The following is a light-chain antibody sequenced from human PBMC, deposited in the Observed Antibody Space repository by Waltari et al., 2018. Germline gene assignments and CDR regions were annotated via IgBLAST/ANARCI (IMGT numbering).Light chain of an antibody. CDR1: QDIRNS. CDR3: QKYNDAPWT. V-gene: IGKV1-27*01. Sequence: DIKMTQFQSSLSASVGDRVTITCRASQDIRNSLAWYQLKPGKAPKVLIYATSTLYSGVASRFRGSGSGTEFTLTISSLQPEDVATYYCQKYNDAPWTFGRGTRVEIK. CDR2: ATS. J-gene: IGKJ1*01.